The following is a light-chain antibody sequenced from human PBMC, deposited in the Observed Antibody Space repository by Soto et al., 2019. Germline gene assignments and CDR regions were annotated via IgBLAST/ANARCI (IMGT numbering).Light chain of an antibody. CDR1: QSVSSSY. V-gene: IGKV3-20*01. CDR3: HQYGSSPYT. Sequence: EIVLTQSPGTLSLSPGERATLSCRASQSVSSSYLAWYQQKPGQAPRLLIYGASSRATGIPDRFSGSGSGTDVTLPISRLEPEDFAVYYCHQYGSSPYTFGQGTKLEIK. CDR2: GAS. J-gene: IGKJ2*01.